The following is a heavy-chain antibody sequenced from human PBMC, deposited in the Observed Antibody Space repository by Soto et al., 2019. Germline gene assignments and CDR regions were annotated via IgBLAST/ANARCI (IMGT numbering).Heavy chain of an antibody. CDR3: AREGPGFGELYYYYYGMDV. D-gene: IGHD3-10*01. J-gene: IGHJ6*02. Sequence: GGSLRLSCAASGFTFSSYAMHWVRQAPGKGLEWVAVISYDGSNKYYADSVKGRFTISRDNSKNTLYLQMNSLRAEDTAVYYCAREGPGFGELYYYYYGMDVWGQGTTVTVSS. V-gene: IGHV3-30-3*01. CDR2: ISYDGSNK. CDR1: GFTFSSYA.